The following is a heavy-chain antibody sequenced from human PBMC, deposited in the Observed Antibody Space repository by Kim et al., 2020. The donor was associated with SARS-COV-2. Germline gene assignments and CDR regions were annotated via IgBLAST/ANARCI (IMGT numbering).Heavy chain of an antibody. J-gene: IGHJ4*02. CDR3: ARPGDCSGGSCYSFDY. Sequence: SLTSRVTISADTSRNQFSLKLSSVTAADTAVYYCARPGDCSGGSCYSFDYWGQGTLVTVSS. V-gene: IGHV4-30-2*03. D-gene: IGHD2-15*01.